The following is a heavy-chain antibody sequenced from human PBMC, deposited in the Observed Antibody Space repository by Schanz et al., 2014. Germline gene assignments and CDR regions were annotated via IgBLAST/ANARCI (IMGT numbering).Heavy chain of an antibody. J-gene: IGHJ3*02. D-gene: IGHD4-17*01. V-gene: IGHV4-31*03. Sequence: QVQLQESGPGLVKPSQTLSLTCTVSGGSVSSGGDYWSWIRQHPGKGLEWIGFISYSGSTYYNPSLKSRVTISVDTTKNQFSLNLSSAAAADTAVYCCARDRGHGDLPGDIWGQGTMVTVSS. CDR2: ISYSGST. CDR3: ARDRGHGDLPGDI. CDR1: GGSVSSGGDY.